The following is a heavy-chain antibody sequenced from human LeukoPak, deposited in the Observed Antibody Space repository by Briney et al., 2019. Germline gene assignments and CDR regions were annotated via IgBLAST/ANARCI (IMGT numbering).Heavy chain of an antibody. CDR2: ISAYNGNT. D-gene: IGHD6-13*01. Sequence: GASVKVSCKASGYTFTSYGISWVRQAPGQGLEWMGWISAYNGNTNYAQKLQGRVTMTTDTSTSTAYMELRSLRSDDTAVYYCARDVYSLAAAGTFDYWGQGTPVTVSS. CDR3: ARDVYSLAAAGTFDY. V-gene: IGHV1-18*01. CDR1: GYTFTSYG. J-gene: IGHJ4*02.